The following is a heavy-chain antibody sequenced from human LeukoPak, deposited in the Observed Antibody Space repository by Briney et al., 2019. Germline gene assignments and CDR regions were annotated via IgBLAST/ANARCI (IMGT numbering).Heavy chain of an antibody. V-gene: IGHV4-39*07. D-gene: IGHD3-10*01. CDR1: GGSISSSRYY. CDR2: IYYSGRT. J-gene: IGHJ6*03. CDR3: ARAPADGAYYYYYMDV. Sequence: PSETLSLTCTVSGGSISSSRYYWGWIRQPPGEGLEWIGSIYYSGRTYYNTSLKSRVTISVDTSKTHFSLKLSSVTAADTAVYYCARAPADGAYYYYYMDVWGKGTTVTDSS.